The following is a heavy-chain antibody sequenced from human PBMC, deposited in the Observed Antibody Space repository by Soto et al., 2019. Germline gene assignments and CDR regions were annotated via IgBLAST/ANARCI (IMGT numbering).Heavy chain of an antibody. V-gene: IGHV1-2*02. CDR3: ELEPTGTAGFDY. Sequence: QVQMVQSGAEVKKPGASVKVSCKASGHTFTGHHMHWVRQAPGQGLEWMGLIDLDIGDTKYAQKFLGLVTSTIDTSITTAYMELRGLRSDDTAVYYCELEPTGTAGFDYWGQGTMVTVAS. J-gene: IGHJ4*02. CDR1: GHTFTGHH. D-gene: IGHD1-7*01. CDR2: IDLDIGDT.